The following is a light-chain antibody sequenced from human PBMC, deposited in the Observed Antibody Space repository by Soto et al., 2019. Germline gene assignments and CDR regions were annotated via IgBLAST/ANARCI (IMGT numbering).Light chain of an antibody. CDR1: SSNIGNNY. Sequence: QSALTQPPSVSAAPGQKVTISCSGSSSNIGNNYVSWYQQLPGKAPKLLIYENNKRPSGVPDRFSGSKSGTSATLGITGPQTGDEADYYCGTWDSSLSAWVFGGGTQLTVL. CDR2: ENN. V-gene: IGLV1-51*02. CDR3: GTWDSSLSAWV. J-gene: IGLJ3*02.